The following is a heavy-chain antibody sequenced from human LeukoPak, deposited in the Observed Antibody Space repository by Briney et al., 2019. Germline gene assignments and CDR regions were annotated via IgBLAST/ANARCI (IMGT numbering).Heavy chain of an antibody. V-gene: IGHV3-23*01. CDR1: GFTFSIYA. CDR3: AKAYYDYVWGSYFDY. D-gene: IGHD3-16*01. CDR2: TTASGGST. Sequence: GGSLRLSCAASGFTFSIYAMSWVRQAPGKGLEWVSATTASGGSTYYADSVKGRFTISRDNSKNTLYLQMNSLRAEDTAVYYCAKAYYDYVWGSYFDYWGQGTLVTVSS. J-gene: IGHJ4*02.